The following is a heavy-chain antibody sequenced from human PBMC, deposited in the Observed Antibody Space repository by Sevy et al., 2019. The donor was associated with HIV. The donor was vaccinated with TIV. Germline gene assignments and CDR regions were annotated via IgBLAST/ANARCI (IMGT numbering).Heavy chain of an antibody. Sequence: GGSLRLSCAASGFTFSSYAMSWVRQAPGKGLEWVSAISGSGGSTYYADSVKGRFTISSNNSKNTLYLQMNSLRAEDTAVYYGANLRGWYGGGADAGDDAFDIWGQGTMVTVSS. J-gene: IGHJ3*02. CDR1: GFTFSSYA. CDR2: ISGSGGST. D-gene: IGHD6-19*01. CDR3: ANLRGWYGGGADAGDDAFDI. V-gene: IGHV3-23*01.